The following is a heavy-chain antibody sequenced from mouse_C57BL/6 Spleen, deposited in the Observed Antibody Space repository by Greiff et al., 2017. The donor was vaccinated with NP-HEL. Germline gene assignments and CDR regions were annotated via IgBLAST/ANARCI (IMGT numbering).Heavy chain of an antibody. CDR3: ARYGSRPPFDY. J-gene: IGHJ2*01. CDR1: GYTFTSYG. V-gene: IGHV1-81*01. D-gene: IGHD1-1*01. Sequence: VQLVESGAELARPGASVKLSCKASGYTFTSYGISWVKQRTGQGLEWIGEIYPRSGNTYYNEKFKGKATLTADKSSSTAYMELRSLTSEDSAVYFCARYGSRPPFDYWGQGTTLTVSS. CDR2: IYPRSGNT.